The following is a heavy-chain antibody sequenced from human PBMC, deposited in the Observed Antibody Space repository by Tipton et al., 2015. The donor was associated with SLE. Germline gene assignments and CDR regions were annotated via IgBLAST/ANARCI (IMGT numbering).Heavy chain of an antibody. CDR2: IYTSGST. Sequence: LRLSCTVSGGSISSGSYYWSWIRQPAGKGLEWLGHIYTSGSTNYNPSLKSRVTISVDTSKNQFSLKLSSVTAADTAVYYCARALVARGARFDYWGQGTLVTVSS. J-gene: IGHJ4*02. CDR3: ARALVARGARFDY. V-gene: IGHV4-61*09. D-gene: IGHD1-26*01. CDR1: GGSISSGSYY.